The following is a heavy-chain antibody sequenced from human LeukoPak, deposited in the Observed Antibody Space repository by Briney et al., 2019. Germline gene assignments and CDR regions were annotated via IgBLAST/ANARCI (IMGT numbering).Heavy chain of an antibody. Sequence: SGGSLRLSCAASGFTFSSYWMSWVRQAPGKGLEWVANIKRDGSEKYYVDSVKGRLTISRDNAENSLYLQMNSLRAEDTAVYYCARARDYGSGKANAFDIWGQGTMVTVSS. CDR3: ARARDYGSGKANAFDI. CDR1: GFTFSSYW. V-gene: IGHV3-7*05. CDR2: IKRDGSEK. D-gene: IGHD3-10*01. J-gene: IGHJ3*02.